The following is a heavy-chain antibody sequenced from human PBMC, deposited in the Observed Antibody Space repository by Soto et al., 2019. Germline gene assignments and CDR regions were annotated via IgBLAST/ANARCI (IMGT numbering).Heavy chain of an antibody. D-gene: IGHD3-3*01. CDR1: GYTFTSYD. J-gene: IGHJ5*02. Sequence: GASVKVSCKASGYTFTSYDINWVRQATGQGLEWMGRMNPNSGNTGYAQKFQGRVTMTRNTSISTAYMELSSLRSEDTAVYYCARRGYDFWSGYGPNWFDPWGQGTLVTVSS. V-gene: IGHV1-8*01. CDR3: ARRGYDFWSGYGPNWFDP. CDR2: MNPNSGNT.